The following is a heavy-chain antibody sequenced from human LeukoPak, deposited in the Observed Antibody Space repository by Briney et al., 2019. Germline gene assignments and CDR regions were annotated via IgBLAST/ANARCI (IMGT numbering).Heavy chain of an antibody. D-gene: IGHD6-13*01. V-gene: IGHV4-38-2*02. CDR2: IYHSGST. J-gene: IGHJ5*02. Sequence: SETLSLTCTVSGYSISSGYYWGWIRQPPGKGLEWIGSIYHSGSTYYNPSLKSRVTISVDTSKNQFSLKLSSVTAADTAVYYCARDGPIAAAGNWLDPWGQGTLVTVSS. CDR1: GYSISSGYY. CDR3: ARDGPIAAAGNWLDP.